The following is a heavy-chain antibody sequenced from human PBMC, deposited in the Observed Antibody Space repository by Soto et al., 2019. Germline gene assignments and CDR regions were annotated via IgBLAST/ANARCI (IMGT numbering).Heavy chain of an antibody. J-gene: IGHJ5*02. CDR1: GYTFTSYG. V-gene: IGHV1-18*01. CDR2: ISAYNGST. D-gene: IGHD5-12*01. CDR3: AREGEGKWPGRRFDP. Sequence: GASVKVSCKASGYTFTSYGISWVRQAPGQGLEWMGWISAYNGSTNYAQKLQGRVTMTTDTSTSTAYMELRSLRSDDTAVYYCAREGEGKWPGRRFDPWGQGTLVTVSS.